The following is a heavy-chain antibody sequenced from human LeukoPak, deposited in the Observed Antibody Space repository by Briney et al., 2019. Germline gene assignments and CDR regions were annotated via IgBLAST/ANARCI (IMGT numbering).Heavy chain of an antibody. CDR1: GYSFTSYW. CDR3: ARKDYGDSPLVY. D-gene: IGHD4-17*01. J-gene: IGHJ4*02. CDR2: IDPSDSYT. Sequence: GESLKISCKGSGYSFTSYWISWVRQMPGKGLEWMGRIDPSDSYTNYSPSFQGHVTISADKSISTAYLQWSSLKASDTAMYYCARKDYGDSPLVYRGQGTLVTVSS. V-gene: IGHV5-10-1*01.